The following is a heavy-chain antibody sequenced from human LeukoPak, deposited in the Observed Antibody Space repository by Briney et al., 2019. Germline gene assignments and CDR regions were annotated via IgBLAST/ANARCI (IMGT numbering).Heavy chain of an antibody. V-gene: IGHV3-7*03. Sequence: AGGSLRLSCAASGFTFSVYWMGWVRQAPGKGLEWVANIKQDGSEKYYVDSVKGRFTISRDNAKNSLYLQMNSLRAEDTALYYCAKGVRITMVRGAFDIWGQGTMVTVSS. CDR1: GFTFSVYW. D-gene: IGHD3-10*01. J-gene: IGHJ3*02. CDR2: IKQDGSEK. CDR3: AKGVRITMVRGAFDI.